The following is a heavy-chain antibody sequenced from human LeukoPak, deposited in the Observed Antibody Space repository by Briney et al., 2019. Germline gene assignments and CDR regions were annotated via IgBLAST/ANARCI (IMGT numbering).Heavy chain of an antibody. J-gene: IGHJ4*02. Sequence: ASVKVSCKASGYTFTSYYMHWVRQAPGQGLEWMGIIKPSGGSTSNEQKFQGRVTMTRDTSTSTVYMELSSLRSEDTAVYYCARQVGAIDYWGQGTLVTVSS. CDR2: IKPSGGST. CDR1: GYTFTSYY. CDR3: ARQVGAIDY. V-gene: IGHV1-46*03. D-gene: IGHD1-26*01.